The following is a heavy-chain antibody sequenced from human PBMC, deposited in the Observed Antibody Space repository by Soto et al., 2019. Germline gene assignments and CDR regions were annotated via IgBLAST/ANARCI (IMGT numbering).Heavy chain of an antibody. CDR2: INHSGST. D-gene: IGHD4-17*01. Sequence: QVQVQQWGAGLLKPSETLSLTCAVYSGSFSGYYWSWVRQTPGKGLEWIGEINHSGSTNYNPSLKSRLTISVDTSKNQFSLKLRSVTAADTALYYCVACDYGDYPRYWGQGTLVTVSS. V-gene: IGHV4-34*01. CDR1: SGSFSGYY. J-gene: IGHJ4*02. CDR3: VACDYGDYPRY.